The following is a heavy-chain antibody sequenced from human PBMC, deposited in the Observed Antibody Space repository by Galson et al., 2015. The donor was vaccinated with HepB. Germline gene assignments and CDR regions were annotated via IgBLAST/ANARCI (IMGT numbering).Heavy chain of an antibody. Sequence: SVKVSCKASGYTFTSYYMHWVRQAPGQGLEWMGIINPSGGSTSYAQKFQGRVTMTRDTSTSTVYMELSGLRSEDTAVYYCARDLWSLGYCSSTSCYLGYWGQGTLVTVSS. CDR2: INPSGGST. CDR1: GYTFTSYY. V-gene: IGHV1-46*01. CDR3: ARDLWSLGYCSSTSCYLGY. J-gene: IGHJ4*02. D-gene: IGHD2-2*01.